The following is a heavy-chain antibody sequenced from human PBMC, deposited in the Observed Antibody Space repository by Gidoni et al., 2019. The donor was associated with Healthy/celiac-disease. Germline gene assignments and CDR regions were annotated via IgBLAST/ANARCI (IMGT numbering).Heavy chain of an antibody. CDR1: SSDG. D-gene: IGHD6-13*01. Sequence: SSDGMHGVRQAPGKGLEWVACIRYDGRNKDYADSVQGRFTISRDNSKNTLYLQMNSLRAEATAVYYCAPKPGEAAAGTDYWGQGTLVTVSS. CDR2: IRYDGRNK. CDR3: APKPGEAAAGTDY. V-gene: IGHV3-30*02. J-gene: IGHJ4*02.